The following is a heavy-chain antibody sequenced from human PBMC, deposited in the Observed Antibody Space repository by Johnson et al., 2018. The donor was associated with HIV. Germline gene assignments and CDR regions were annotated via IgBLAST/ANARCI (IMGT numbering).Heavy chain of an antibody. J-gene: IGHJ3*02. V-gene: IGHV3-30*02. D-gene: IGHD6-13*01. Sequence: QVQLVESGGGVVQPGGSLRLSCAASGFTFSSYAMHWVRHAPGKGLEWVAFIRCDGSNKYYADSVKGRFTISRDNSKNTLYLQINSLRAEDTAVYYCARDCGARGCTWCEGVFDMWGQGTMVTVSS. CDR1: GFTFSSYA. CDR2: IRCDGSNK. CDR3: ARDCGARGCTWCEGVFDM.